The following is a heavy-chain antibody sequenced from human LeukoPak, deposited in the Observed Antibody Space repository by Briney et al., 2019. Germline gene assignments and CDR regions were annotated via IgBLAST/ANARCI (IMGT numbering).Heavy chain of an antibody. CDR1: GFTFSDYY. Sequence: PGGSLRLSCAASGFTFSDYYMSWIRQAPGKGLEWVSYISSSGNTIYYADSLKGRFTISRDNAKNSLDLQMNSLRAEDTAVYYGARLGGRGWYLDYWGQGTLVTVSS. CDR2: ISSSGNTI. CDR3: ARLGGRGWYLDY. V-gene: IGHV3-11*04. D-gene: IGHD6-19*01. J-gene: IGHJ4*01.